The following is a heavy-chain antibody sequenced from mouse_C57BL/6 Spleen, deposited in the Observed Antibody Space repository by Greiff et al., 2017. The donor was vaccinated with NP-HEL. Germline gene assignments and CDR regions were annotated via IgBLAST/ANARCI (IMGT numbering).Heavy chain of an antibody. CDR3: AGVCSAIEANYAKDY. Sequence: VQLQQSGAELARPGASVKLSCKASGYTFPSYGISWVKQCPGPGLEWIGEIYPRSGSTSYNEKFKGQATLTADNSSSTAYMELRSLTSEDSAVYFCAGVCSAIEANYAKDYWGQGTSVTVSS. D-gene: IGHD1-1*01. CDR1: GYTFPSYG. J-gene: IGHJ4*01. V-gene: IGHV1-81*01. CDR2: IYPRSGST.